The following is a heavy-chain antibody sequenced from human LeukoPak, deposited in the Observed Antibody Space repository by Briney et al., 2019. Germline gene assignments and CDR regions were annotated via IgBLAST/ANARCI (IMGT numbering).Heavy chain of an antibody. CDR3: ARVEGSGSYYYSFNY. Sequence: GSLRLSCAASGFTVSGNYMSWVRQAPGKGLEWVSVIYSGGRTYYADSVKGRFTISRDNSKDTLYLQMNSLRAEDTAVYYCARVEGSGSYYYSFNYWGQGTLVTVSS. V-gene: IGHV3-66*01. D-gene: IGHD3-10*01. CDR2: IYSGGRT. CDR1: GFTVSGNY. J-gene: IGHJ4*02.